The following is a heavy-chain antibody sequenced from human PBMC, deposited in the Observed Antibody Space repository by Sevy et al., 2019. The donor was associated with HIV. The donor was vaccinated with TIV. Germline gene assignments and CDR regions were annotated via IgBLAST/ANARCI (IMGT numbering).Heavy chain of an antibody. D-gene: IGHD3-10*01. Sequence: SETLSLTCTVSGFSISSDYYWGWIRQPPGKGLEWIASIYDGGSTYYNPSLKSRVTISIDTSKNQFSLKLSSVTAADTAVYYCARDYYGSGSYYEFVYWGQGTLVTVSS. V-gene: IGHV4-38-2*02. CDR2: IYDGGST. CDR1: GFSISSDYY. J-gene: IGHJ4*02. CDR3: ARDYYGSGSYYEFVY.